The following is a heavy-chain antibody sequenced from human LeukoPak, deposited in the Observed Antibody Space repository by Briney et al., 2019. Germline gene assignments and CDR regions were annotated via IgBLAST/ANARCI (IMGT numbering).Heavy chain of an antibody. V-gene: IGHV3-23*01. Sequence: GGSLRLSCAPSGFTFSSYAMSWVRQAPGKGLGWGLVISGSGGSTYYADSVKGRFTISRDNSMNTLYLQMNSLRAEDTAVYYCAKCPDVVPAAMILVYWGQGTLVTVSS. CDR2: ISGSGGST. CDR1: GFTFSSYA. D-gene: IGHD2-2*01. CDR3: AKCPDVVPAAMILVY. J-gene: IGHJ4*02.